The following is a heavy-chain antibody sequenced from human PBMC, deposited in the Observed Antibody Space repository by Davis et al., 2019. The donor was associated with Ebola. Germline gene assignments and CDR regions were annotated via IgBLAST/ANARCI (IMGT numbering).Heavy chain of an antibody. CDR2: IYYSGST. J-gene: IGHJ5*02. Sequence: PSETLSLTCAVSGGSISSSNWWRWVRQPPGKGLEWIGYIYYSGSTYYNPSLKSRVTISVDTSKNQFSLKLSSVTAADTAVYYCARDSLVVAVTVYNWFDPWGQGTLVTVSS. CDR1: GGSISSSNW. V-gene: IGHV4-4*02. CDR3: ARDSLVVAVTVYNWFDP. D-gene: IGHD2-15*01.